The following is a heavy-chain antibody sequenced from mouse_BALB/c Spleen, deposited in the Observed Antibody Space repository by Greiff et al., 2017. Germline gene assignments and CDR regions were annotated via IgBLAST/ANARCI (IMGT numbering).Heavy chain of an antibody. D-gene: IGHD1-1*01. J-gene: IGHJ3*01. CDR2: INSNGGST. CDR3: ARGDYYGTAGFAY. CDR1: GFTFSSYG. V-gene: IGHV5-6-3*01. Sequence: EVMLVESGGGLVQPGGSLKLSCAASGFTFSSYGMSWVRQTPDKRLELVATINSNGGSTYYPDSVKGRFTISRDNAKNTLYLQMSSLKSEDTAMYYCARGDYYGTAGFAYWGQGTLVTVSA.